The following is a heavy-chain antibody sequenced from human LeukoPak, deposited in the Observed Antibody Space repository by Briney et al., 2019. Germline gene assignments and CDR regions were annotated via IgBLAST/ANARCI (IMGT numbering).Heavy chain of an antibody. D-gene: IGHD5-24*01. J-gene: IGHJ2*01. CDR1: GYAFNVHG. Sequence: ASVKVSCKASGYAFNVHGITWVRQAPGQGLEWMGWISAYEGNTNYAAKFQGRVTMTTDTSTSTGYMELTSLRSDDTAVYYCARTLGGNYVEMATGVDLWGRGTLVIVSS. CDR2: ISAYEGNT. V-gene: IGHV1-18*01. CDR3: ARTLGGNYVEMATGVDL.